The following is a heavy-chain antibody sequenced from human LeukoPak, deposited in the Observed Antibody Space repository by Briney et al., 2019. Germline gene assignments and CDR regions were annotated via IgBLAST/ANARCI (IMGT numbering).Heavy chain of an antibody. Sequence: PGESLTLSCAASGVTFSTYSMNWVREAPGKGLEWFSSITNPVGRIYYADSLKGRITISRDNARSTLYLQRTSLRAEETAAYYWATDGRSSGWYGFDYWGQGILVTVSS. D-gene: IGHD6-19*01. V-gene: IGHV3-21*01. CDR2: ITNPVGRI. J-gene: IGHJ4*02. CDR1: GVTFSTYS. CDR3: ATDGRSSGWYGFDY.